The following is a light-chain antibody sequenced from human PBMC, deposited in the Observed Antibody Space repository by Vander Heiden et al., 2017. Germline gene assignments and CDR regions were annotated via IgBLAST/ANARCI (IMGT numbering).Light chain of an antibody. CDR3: AAWDDSLNGLV. Sequence: QSVLTQPPSASGTPGQRVTHTCSGSSSNIGSNTVNWYQQLPGTAPKLLIYSNNQRPSGVPDRFSGSKSGTSASLAISGLQSEDEADYYCAAWDDSLNGLVFGGGTKLTVL. V-gene: IGLV1-44*01. CDR2: SNN. J-gene: IGLJ2*01. CDR1: SSNIGSNT.